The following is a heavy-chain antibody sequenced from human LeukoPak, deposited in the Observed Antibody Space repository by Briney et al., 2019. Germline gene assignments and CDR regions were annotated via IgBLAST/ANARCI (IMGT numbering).Heavy chain of an antibody. J-gene: IGHJ6*02. V-gene: IGHV3-33*01. CDR3: ARVPNSSSWYLARYYYYGMGV. D-gene: IGHD6-13*01. CDR1: GFTFSSYG. CDR2: IWYDGSNK. Sequence: PGGSLRLSCAASGFTFSSYGMHWVRQAPGKGLEWVAVIWYDGSNKYYADSVKGRFTISRDNSKNTLYLQMNSLRAEDTAVYYCARVPNSSSWYLARYYYYGMGVWGQGTTVTVS.